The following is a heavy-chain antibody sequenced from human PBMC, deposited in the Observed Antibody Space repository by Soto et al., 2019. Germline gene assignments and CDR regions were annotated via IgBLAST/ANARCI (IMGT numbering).Heavy chain of an antibody. CDR2: INHRGSA. D-gene: IGHD6-13*01. CDR3: ARDFKRYSSPPGPLEY. J-gene: IGHJ4*02. V-gene: IGHV4-4*02. Sequence: SETMSLTCAVSGASVSSTYGGSWVRQPPGKGPEWIGEINHRGSANYNPSLKSRVTISVDISKSQFSLQLSSVTVADTAVYYCARDFKRYSSPPGPLEYWGLGTLVTVPS. CDR1: GASVSSTYG.